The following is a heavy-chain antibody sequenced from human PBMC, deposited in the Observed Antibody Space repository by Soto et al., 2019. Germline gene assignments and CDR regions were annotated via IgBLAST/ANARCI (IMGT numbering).Heavy chain of an antibody. CDR3: ASWTYSSSWSPFDY. D-gene: IGHD6-13*01. CDR2: IIPILGIA. Sequence: QVQLVQSGAEVKKPGSSVKVSCKASGGTFSSYTISWVRQAPGQGLEWMGRIIPILGIANYAQKFQARVTITADKSTSTAYMGLSSLRSEDTAVYYCASWTYSSSWSPFDYWGQGTLVTVSS. V-gene: IGHV1-69*02. CDR1: GGTFSSYT. J-gene: IGHJ4*02.